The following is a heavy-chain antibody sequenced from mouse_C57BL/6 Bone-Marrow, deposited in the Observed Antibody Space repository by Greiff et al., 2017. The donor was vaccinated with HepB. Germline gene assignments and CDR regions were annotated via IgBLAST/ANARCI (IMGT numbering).Heavy chain of an antibody. CDR1: GFNIKDYY. V-gene: IGHV14-1*01. J-gene: IGHJ3*01. D-gene: IGHD2-5*01. Sequence: EVQLQQSGAELVRPGASVKLSCTASGFNIKDYYMHWVKQRPEQGLEWIGRIDPEDGDTEYAPKFQGKATMTADTSSNTAYLQLSSLTSEDTAFYYCTGYYSNSSWFAYWGQGTLVTVSA. CDR3: TGYYSNSSWFAY. CDR2: IDPEDGDT.